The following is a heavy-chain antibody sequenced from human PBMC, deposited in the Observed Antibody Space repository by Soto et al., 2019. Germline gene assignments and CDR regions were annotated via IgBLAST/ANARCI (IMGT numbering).Heavy chain of an antibody. CDR1: GYALGDYA. Sequence: QIHLVQSGPEVKKPGASVKVSCKASGYALGDYAVTWVRQAPGRGLEWMGLTTAYDVKAYSEEKFKGRVTMTTDTSTTTAYMELRSLRSDDTALYFCARSPLDFWGQGTMVTVSS. CDR2: TTAYDVKA. J-gene: IGHJ6*02. V-gene: IGHV1-18*01. CDR3: ARSPLDF.